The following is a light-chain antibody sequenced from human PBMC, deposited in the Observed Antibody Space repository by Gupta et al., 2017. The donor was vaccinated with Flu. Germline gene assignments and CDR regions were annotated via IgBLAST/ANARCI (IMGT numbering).Light chain of an antibody. CDR1: SSDVGFYNL. J-gene: IGLJ1*01. CDR2: EVN. Sequence: QSALTQPASVSGSPGQSVTISCTGTSSDVGFYNLVSWYQQYSDKVPKLIIYEVNKRPSGVSSRFSGSKSGDTASLTISGLQAEDEADDYCCSYAGTNTFVVGTGTTVTVL. V-gene: IGLV2-23*02. CDR3: CSYAGTNTFV.